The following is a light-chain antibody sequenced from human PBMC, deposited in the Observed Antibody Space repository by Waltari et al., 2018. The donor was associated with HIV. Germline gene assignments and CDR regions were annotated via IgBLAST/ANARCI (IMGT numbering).Light chain of an antibody. Sequence: QSALTQPASVSGSPGQSITISCTGANSDIGVYNYVSWYQQHPGKAPKLLIYDVTDRPSGVSIRCSGSKSGNTASLTISGLQAEDEADYYCSSYTTSNTPYVFGGGTTVTVL. V-gene: IGLV2-14*03. CDR1: NSDIGVYNY. J-gene: IGLJ1*01. CDR3: SSYTTSNTPYV. CDR2: DVT.